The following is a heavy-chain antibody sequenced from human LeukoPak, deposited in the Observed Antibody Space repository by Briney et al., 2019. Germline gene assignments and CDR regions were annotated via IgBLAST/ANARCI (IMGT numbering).Heavy chain of an antibody. D-gene: IGHD4-17*01. CDR1: GYRFNKDW. Sequence: GESLKISCKGSGYRFNKDWITWGRLMPGKSLEWMGWVDSRESSAIYSPSFQGHVTISTDASINTAYLEWGRLQASDTAMYYCARASTVTGDWYFDIWGRGTLVTVSP. CDR2: VDSRESSA. V-gene: IGHV5-10-1*01. CDR3: ARASTVTGDWYFDI. J-gene: IGHJ2*01.